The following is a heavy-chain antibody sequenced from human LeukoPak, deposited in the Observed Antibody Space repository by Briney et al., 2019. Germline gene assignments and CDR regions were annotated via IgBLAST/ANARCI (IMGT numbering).Heavy chain of an antibody. CDR3: AMVRGVIGPFGY. CDR1: GGSISSSSYY. V-gene: IGHV4-39*01. D-gene: IGHD3-10*01. Sequence: PSETLSLTCTVSGGSISSSSYYWGWIRQPPGKGLEWIGSIYYSGSTYYNPSLKSRGTISVDTSKNQFSLKLSSVTAADTAVYYCAMVRGVIGPFGYWGQGTLVTVSS. J-gene: IGHJ4*02. CDR2: IYYSGST.